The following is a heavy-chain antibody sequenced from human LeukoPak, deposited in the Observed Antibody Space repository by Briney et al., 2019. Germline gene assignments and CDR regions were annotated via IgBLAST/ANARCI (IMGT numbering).Heavy chain of an antibody. CDR3: ARGEVDYYGSESYGGVKNYYYMDV. J-gene: IGHJ6*03. CDR1: GFSFSSYS. CDR2: ISSSSSYI. V-gene: IGHV3-21*01. D-gene: IGHD3-10*01. Sequence: GGSLRLSCAASGFSFSSYSMNWVRQAPGKGLEWVSSISSSSSYIYYADSVKGRFTISRDNAKNSLYLQMNSLRAEDTAVYYCARGEVDYYGSESYGGVKNYYYMDVWGKGTTVTVSS.